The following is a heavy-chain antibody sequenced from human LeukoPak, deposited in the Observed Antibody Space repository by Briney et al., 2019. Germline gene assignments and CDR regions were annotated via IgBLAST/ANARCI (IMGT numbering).Heavy chain of an antibody. J-gene: IGHJ5*02. CDR2: IYYSGST. CDR1: GGSISSYY. Sequence: PSETLSLTCTVSGGSISSYYWSWIRQPPGKGLEWMGYIYYSGSTNYNPSPKSRVTISVDTSKNQFSLKLSSVTAADTAVYYCARGGRVLNWFDPWGQGTLVTVSS. V-gene: IGHV4-59*01. D-gene: IGHD3-16*01. CDR3: ARGGRVLNWFDP.